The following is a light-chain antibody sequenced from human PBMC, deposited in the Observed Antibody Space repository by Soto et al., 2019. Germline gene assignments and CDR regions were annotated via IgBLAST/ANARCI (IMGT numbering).Light chain of an antibody. V-gene: IGKV1-39*01. Sequence: DIPMTQSPSSLSASVGDRVTITCRASLSISNFLNWYQQKPGKAPELLIFAASNLQSGVPSRFSGSGSGTDFTLTISSLQPEDFTTYYCQQSYSTPYTFGQGTKLEIK. CDR2: AAS. CDR1: LSISNF. CDR3: QQSYSTPYT. J-gene: IGKJ2*01.